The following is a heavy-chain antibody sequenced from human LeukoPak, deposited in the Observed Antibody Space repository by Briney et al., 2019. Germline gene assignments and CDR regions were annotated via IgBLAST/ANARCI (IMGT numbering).Heavy chain of an antibody. CDR2: INHSGST. CDR3: ATLSYGGNSDRFDY. D-gene: IGHD4-23*01. Sequence: PSETLSLTCTVSGGSISSSSYYWGWIRQPPGKGLEWIGEINHSGSTNYNPSLKSRVTISVDTSKNQFSLKLSSVTAADTAVYYCATLSYGGNSDRFDYWGQGTLVTVSS. V-gene: IGHV4-39*07. J-gene: IGHJ4*02. CDR1: GGSISSSSYY.